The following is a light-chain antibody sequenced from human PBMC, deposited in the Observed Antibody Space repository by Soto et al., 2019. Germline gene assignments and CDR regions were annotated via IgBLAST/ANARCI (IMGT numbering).Light chain of an antibody. CDR1: QTISNC. CDR2: KAS. V-gene: IGKV1-5*03. Sequence: DIQMTQSPSTLSASVGDRVTITGRASQTISNCLAWYQQKPGKAPKFLIYKASSLESGVPSRFSGSGSGTEFTLTSSSLQADDFAAYYCQQYNSYPRTFGGGTKVEIK. CDR3: QQYNSYPRT. J-gene: IGKJ4*01.